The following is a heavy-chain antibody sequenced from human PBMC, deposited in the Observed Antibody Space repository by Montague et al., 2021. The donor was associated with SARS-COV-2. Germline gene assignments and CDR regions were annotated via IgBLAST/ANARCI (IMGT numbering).Heavy chain of an antibody. D-gene: IGHD6-13*01. CDR1: GDSVSSNTAA. Sequence: CAISGDSVSSNTAAWNWIRQSPSRGLVWLGRTFYRSKWYNEFAESVKSRISINADTSKNEVSLQLKYVTPEDTAMYYCARDSRNWYGPIGFDIWGQGTVVIVS. J-gene: IGHJ3*02. CDR2: TFYRSKWYN. CDR3: ARDSRNWYGPIGFDI. V-gene: IGHV6-1*01.